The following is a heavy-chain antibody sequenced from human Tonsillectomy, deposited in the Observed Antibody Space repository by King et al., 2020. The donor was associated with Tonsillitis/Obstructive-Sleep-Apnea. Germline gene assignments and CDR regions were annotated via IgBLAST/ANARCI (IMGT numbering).Heavy chain of an antibody. CDR1: GFTFSSYA. D-gene: IGHD6-19*01. CDR2: ISGSGGST. Sequence: VQLLESGGDLVQPGGSLRRSCAASGFTFSSYAMNWVRQAPGKGPKWVSGISGSGGSTYYADSVKCRFTISRDNSNNTVYMQMNRLRAEDTAIYSCAKLESTVPVAGTVDSYFDYWGQGTLVTVSS. J-gene: IGHJ4*02. CDR3: AKLESTVPVAGTVDSYFDY. V-gene: IGHV3-23*01.